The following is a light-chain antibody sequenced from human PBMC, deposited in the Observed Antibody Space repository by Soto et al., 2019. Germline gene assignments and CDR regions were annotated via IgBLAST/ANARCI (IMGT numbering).Light chain of an antibody. CDR3: QQSFSSPLWT. Sequence: DIQMTQSPSSLSASIGDRVTITCRASQGISRYLNWYQQKPGKAPKLLIYAASSLQSGVPSRFSGSGSGTDFTLTISSLQPEDFATYYCQQSFSSPLWTFGQGTKVEIK. V-gene: IGKV1-39*01. CDR2: AAS. J-gene: IGKJ1*01. CDR1: QGISRY.